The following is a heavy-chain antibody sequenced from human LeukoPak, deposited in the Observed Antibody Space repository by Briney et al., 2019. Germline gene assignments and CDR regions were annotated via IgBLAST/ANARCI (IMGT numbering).Heavy chain of an antibody. Sequence: GGSLRLSCAASGFTFDDYAMHWVRQAPGKGLEWVSLITWDGDSTYYADSVKGRFTISRDNSKNYLYLQMNSLRAEDTALYYCAKGTSSWHEFDSWGQGTLLTVSS. CDR2: ITWDGDST. CDR3: AKGTSSWHEFDS. CDR1: GFTFDDYA. D-gene: IGHD6-13*01. V-gene: IGHV3-43D*03. J-gene: IGHJ4*02.